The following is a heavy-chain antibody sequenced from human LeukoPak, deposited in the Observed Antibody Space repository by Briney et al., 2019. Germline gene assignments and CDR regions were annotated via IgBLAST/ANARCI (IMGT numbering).Heavy chain of an antibody. CDR1: GFTFSSYA. D-gene: IGHD5-24*01. CDR3: AKDRRWLRFDY. J-gene: IGHJ4*02. Sequence: PGGSLRLSCAASGFTFSSYAMSWVRQVPGKGLEWVSGISGSGAGTYYADSVKGRFTISRDNSKNTLYLQMNSLRAEDTAVYYCAKDRRWLRFDYWGQEILVTVSS. V-gene: IGHV3-23*01. CDR2: ISGSGAGT.